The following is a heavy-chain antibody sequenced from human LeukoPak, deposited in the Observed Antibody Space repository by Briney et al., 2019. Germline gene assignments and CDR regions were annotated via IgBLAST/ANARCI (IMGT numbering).Heavy chain of an antibody. V-gene: IGHV3-21*01. J-gene: IGHJ4*02. Sequence: GGSLRLSCAASGLTFSSYCMNWVRQAPGMGLGWVSYISRSSNSTYYADSVKGRFTISRDNAKNSLYLQMNSLRAEDSAIYYWAREMPSGSYAPDDWGQGTRVT. CDR1: GLTFSSYC. D-gene: IGHD3-10*01. CDR3: AREMPSGSYAPDD. CDR2: ISRSSNST.